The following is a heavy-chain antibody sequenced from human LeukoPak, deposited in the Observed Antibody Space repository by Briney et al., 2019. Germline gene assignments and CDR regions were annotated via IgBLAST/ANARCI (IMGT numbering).Heavy chain of an antibody. CDR2: IYYSGST. CDR3: ARHSSGWHLDY. Sequence: KPSQTLSLTCTVSGGSISSGDYYWSWIRQPPGKGLEWIGYIYYSGSTYYNPSLKSRVTISVDTSRNQFSLKLSSVTAADTAVYYCARHSSGWHLDYWGQGTLVTVSS. V-gene: IGHV4-30-4*01. J-gene: IGHJ4*02. D-gene: IGHD6-19*01. CDR1: GGSISSGDYY.